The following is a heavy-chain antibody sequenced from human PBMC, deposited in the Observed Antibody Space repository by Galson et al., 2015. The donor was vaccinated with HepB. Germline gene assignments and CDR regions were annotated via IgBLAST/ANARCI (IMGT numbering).Heavy chain of an antibody. CDR2: VNAGNGDT. V-gene: IGHV1-3*01. J-gene: IGHJ4*02. Sequence: QSGAEVKKPGASVKVPCKASGTSFNIYSVHWIRQAPGHRLEWMGRVNAGNGDTRYSQKFQDRITLTRDTSATTTYMELSSMESEETAIYYCARAGQWPQFYFFDYWGQGTLVTVS. CDR1: GTSFNIYS. CDR3: ARAGQWPQFYFFDY. D-gene: IGHD5-24*01.